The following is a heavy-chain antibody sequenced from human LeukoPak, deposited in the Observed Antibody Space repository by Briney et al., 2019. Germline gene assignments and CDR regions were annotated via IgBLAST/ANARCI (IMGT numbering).Heavy chain of an antibody. D-gene: IGHD3-22*01. CDR3: ARPHYYDSSGYYYVY. CDR2: IYPGDSDT. Sequence: GESLKISCKGSGYSSTSYWIGWVRQMPGKGLEWMGIIYPGDSDTRYSPSFQGQVTISADKSIGTAYLQWSSLKASDTAMYYCARPHYYDSSGYYYVYWGQGTLVTVSS. J-gene: IGHJ4*02. V-gene: IGHV5-51*01. CDR1: GYSSTSYW.